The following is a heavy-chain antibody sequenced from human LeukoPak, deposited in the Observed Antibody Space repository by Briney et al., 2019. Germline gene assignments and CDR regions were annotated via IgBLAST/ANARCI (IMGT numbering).Heavy chain of an antibody. CDR2: INHSGST. Sequence: PSETLSLTCAVYGGSFSGYYWSWIRQPPGKGLEWIGEINHSGSTNYNPSLKSRVTISVDTSKNQFSLKLDSVTAADTAVYYCARARRTYCSSTSCYGYFDYWGQGTLVTVSS. D-gene: IGHD2-2*01. J-gene: IGHJ4*02. V-gene: IGHV4-34*01. CDR1: GGSFSGYY. CDR3: ARARRTYCSSTSCYGYFDY.